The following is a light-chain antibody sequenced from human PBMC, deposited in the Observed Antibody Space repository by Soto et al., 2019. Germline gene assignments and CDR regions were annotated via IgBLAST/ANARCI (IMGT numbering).Light chain of an antibody. V-gene: IGKV3-20*01. J-gene: IGKJ1*01. Sequence: EIVLTQSPGTLSLSPGERATLSCRASQSVSNNYLAWYQQKPGQAPRLLIYAASNRAAGIPDRFSGSGSGSDFTLTISRLEPEEFAVYYCQQYGASPWTFGQGSKVEIK. CDR2: AAS. CDR1: QSVSNNY. CDR3: QQYGASPWT.